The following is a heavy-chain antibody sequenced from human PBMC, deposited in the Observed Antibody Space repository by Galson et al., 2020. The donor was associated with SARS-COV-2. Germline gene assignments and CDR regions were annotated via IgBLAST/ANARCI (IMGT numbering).Heavy chain of an antibody. V-gene: IGHV3-30*01. Sequence: GGSVRLSCAASGFTFRSYPMHWVRQAPGKGREGVAAISYDGSNKYYADSVKGRFTISRDNSKNTLYLQMNSLRAEDTAVYYCARELIGAFDIWGTGTMVTVSS. CDR1: GFTFRSYP. CDR2: ISYDGSNK. CDR3: ARELIGAFDI. J-gene: IGHJ3*02.